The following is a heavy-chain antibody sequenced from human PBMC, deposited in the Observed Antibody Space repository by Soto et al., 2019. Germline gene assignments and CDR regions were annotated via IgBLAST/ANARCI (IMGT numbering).Heavy chain of an antibody. CDR1: GFTFSSYA. V-gene: IGHV3-23*01. D-gene: IGHD3-16*01. J-gene: IGHJ4*02. Sequence: GGSLRLSCAASGFTFSSYAMSWVRQAPGKGLEWVSAISGSGGSTYYADSVKGRFTISRDNSKNTLYLQMNSLRAEDTAVYYCAKDTGGLGGQPYYFDYWGQGTLVTVSS. CDR2: ISGSGGST. CDR3: AKDTGGLGGQPYYFDY.